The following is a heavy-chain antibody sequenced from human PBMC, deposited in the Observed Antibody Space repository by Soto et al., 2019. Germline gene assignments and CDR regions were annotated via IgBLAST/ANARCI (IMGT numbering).Heavy chain of an antibody. CDR2: IYSSGST. CDR1: GGDISTYY. CDR3: ARGQRFSDWFDP. V-gene: IGHV4-4*07. D-gene: IGHD3-3*01. Sequence: SETLSLTCTVSGGDISTYYWTWIRQPAGKGLEWIGRIYSSGSTKYNPSLKSRVTMSLDTSKNQFSLRLSSVNAADTAVYDCARGQRFSDWFDPWGQGTLVTVSS. J-gene: IGHJ5*02.